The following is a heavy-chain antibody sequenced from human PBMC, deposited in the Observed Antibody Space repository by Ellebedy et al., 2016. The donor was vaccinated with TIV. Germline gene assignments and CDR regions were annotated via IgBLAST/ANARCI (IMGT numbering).Heavy chain of an antibody. CDR2: ISPYNGHT. J-gene: IGHJ6*02. CDR3: ARDSRWNVLHGSSGMDV. CDR1: GYTFTTFG. Sequence: ASVKVSCKPFGYTFTTFGITWVRQAPGQGLEWLGWISPYNGHTNYGQKFQGRVTLTTDTSTSKAYMELRSLRSDDSAVYFCARDSRWNVLHGSSGMDVWGQGTTVTVSS. V-gene: IGHV1-18*01. D-gene: IGHD1-1*01.